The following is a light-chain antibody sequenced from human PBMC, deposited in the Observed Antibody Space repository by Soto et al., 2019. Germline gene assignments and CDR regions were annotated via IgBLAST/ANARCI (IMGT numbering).Light chain of an antibody. CDR3: CSFAGGGTFV. V-gene: IGLV2-23*02. CDR2: ETT. CDR1: SNDVGGYDL. J-gene: IGLJ2*01. Sequence: QSALTQPPSVSGSPGQSITISCTGSSNDVGGYDLVSWYQHHPGKAPKLIIYETTKRPSGVSDRFSGSKSGNTASLTISVLADEDDAYYSRCSFAGGGTFVFGGGTKLTVL.